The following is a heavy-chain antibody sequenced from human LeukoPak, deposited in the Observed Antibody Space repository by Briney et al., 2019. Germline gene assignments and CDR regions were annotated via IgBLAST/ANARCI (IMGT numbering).Heavy chain of an antibody. D-gene: IGHD4-17*01. CDR3: ARDLVTVTKGFDI. J-gene: IGHJ3*02. Sequence: SETLSLTCAVSADSFSSHYWTWIRQPPGKGLEWIGYISYIGSTNYNPSLKSRITISIDTSKNQFSLKLTSVTAADTAVYYCARDLVTVTKGFDIWGQGTMVSVSS. CDR2: ISYIGST. CDR1: ADSFSSHY. V-gene: IGHV4-59*11.